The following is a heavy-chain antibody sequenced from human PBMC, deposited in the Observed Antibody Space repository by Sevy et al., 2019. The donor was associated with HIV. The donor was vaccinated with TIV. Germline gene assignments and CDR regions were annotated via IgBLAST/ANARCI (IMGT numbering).Heavy chain of an antibody. J-gene: IGHJ4*02. CDR3: TTVLGWEGTSDY. V-gene: IGHV3-15*07. D-gene: IGHD1-26*01. Sequence: GESLKISCAASGFTFTLYSMHWVRQAPGKGLEWVGRIRSKADGGTADYAAPVKGRFIISRDDSENTLYLQMNSLRTEDTAIYYCTTVLGWEGTSDYWGQGTLVTVSS. CDR2: IRSKADGGTA. CDR1: GFTFTLYS.